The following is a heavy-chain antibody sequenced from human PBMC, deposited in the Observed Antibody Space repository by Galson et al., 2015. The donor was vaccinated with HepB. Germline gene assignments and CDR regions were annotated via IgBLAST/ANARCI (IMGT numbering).Heavy chain of an antibody. J-gene: IGHJ4*02. CDR1: GFTFSSYA. V-gene: IGHV3-30-3*01. CDR2: ISYDGSNK. CDR3: ARDLGPLGELSLLDY. D-gene: IGHD3-16*02. Sequence: SLRLSCAASGFTFSSYAMHWVRQAPGKGLEWVAVISYDGSNKYYADSVKGRLTISRDNSKNTLYLQMNSLRAEDTAVYYCARDLGPLGELSLLDYWGQGTLVTVSS.